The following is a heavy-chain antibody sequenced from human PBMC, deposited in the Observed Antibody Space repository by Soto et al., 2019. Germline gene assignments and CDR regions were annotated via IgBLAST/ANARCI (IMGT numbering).Heavy chain of an antibody. Sequence: PSETLSLTCTVSGGSIISGGYYWSWLRQHPGKGLEWIGYIYYSGSTYYNPSLKSRVTISVDTSKNQLSLKLSSVTAADTAVYYCARGGYGSEGMREYYYYMDVWGKGTTVTVSS. CDR3: ARGGYGSEGMREYYYYMDV. D-gene: IGHD3-10*01. V-gene: IGHV4-31*03. CDR2: IYYSGST. CDR1: GGSIISGGYY. J-gene: IGHJ6*03.